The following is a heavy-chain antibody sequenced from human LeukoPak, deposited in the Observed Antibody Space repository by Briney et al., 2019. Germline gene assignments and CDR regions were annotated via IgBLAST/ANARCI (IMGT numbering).Heavy chain of an antibody. CDR3: ARDSRSSGWYRIDY. Sequence: SETLSLTCAVYGGSFSGYYWSWIRQPPGKGLEWIGEINHSGSTNYNPSLKSRVTISVDTSKNQFSLKLSSVTAADTAVYHCARDSRSSGWYRIDYWGQGTLVTVSS. CDR1: GGSFSGYY. D-gene: IGHD6-19*01. J-gene: IGHJ4*02. CDR2: INHSGST. V-gene: IGHV4-34*01.